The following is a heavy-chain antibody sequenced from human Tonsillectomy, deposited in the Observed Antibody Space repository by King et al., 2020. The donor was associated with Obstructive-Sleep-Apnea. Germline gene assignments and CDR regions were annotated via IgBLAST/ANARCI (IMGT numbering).Heavy chain of an antibody. V-gene: IGHV3-7*01. CDR1: GFSVSSYW. CDR2: IKQDGGEK. J-gene: IGHJ4*02. Sequence: VQLVEAGGGLVQPGGSLRLSCAASGFSVSSYWMSWVLQAPGKGLEWVANIKQDGGEKYYVDSVKGRFTISRDNAKDSLCLQLNSLRAEDTAVYYCARDQGDFDYWGQGTLVTVSS. CDR3: ARDQGDFDY.